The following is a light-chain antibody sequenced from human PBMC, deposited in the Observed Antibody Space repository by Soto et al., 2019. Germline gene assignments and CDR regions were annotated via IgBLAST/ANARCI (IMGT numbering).Light chain of an antibody. J-gene: IGKJ1*01. CDR2: DAS. Sequence: ETVMTQSLVPLSVSPGERATLSCRASQSVASNLAWYQQQPGQAPRLLIYDASTRATGVPARFSGSGSGTEFTLSISSLQSEDSAVYYCQQYNNWLWTFGQGTKVEIK. CDR1: QSVASN. V-gene: IGKV3-15*01. CDR3: QQYNNWLWT.